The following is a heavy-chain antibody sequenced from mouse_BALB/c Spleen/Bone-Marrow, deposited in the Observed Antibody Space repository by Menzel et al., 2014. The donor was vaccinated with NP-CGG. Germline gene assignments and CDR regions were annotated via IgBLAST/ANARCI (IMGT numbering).Heavy chain of an antibody. V-gene: IGHV14-3*02. CDR3: ARWDDYASDY. D-gene: IGHD2-4*01. CDR2: IDPANGNT. J-gene: IGHJ2*01. CDR1: GFNIKDTY. Sequence: VQLQQPGAELVRSGASVKLSCTASGFNIKDTYMHWVKQRPEQGLEWIGRIDPANGNTKYDPKFQGKATITADTSSNTAYLQLSSLTSEDTAVYYCARWDDYASDYWGQGTTLTVSS.